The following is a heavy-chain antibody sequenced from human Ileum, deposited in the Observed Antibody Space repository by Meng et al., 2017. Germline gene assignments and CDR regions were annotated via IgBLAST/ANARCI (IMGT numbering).Heavy chain of an antibody. CDR3: ARDYSGTSYRFSDY. J-gene: IGHJ4*02. D-gene: IGHD1-26*01. CDR2: ISVYNGNT. Sequence: QVHLVQSGAEVKKPGASVMVSCKAFGYTFTSYGISWVRHAPGQGLEWMGGISVYNGNTNYAKKFQGRVTMTADTSTSTAYMELRSLRSDDTAVYYCARDYSGTSYRFSDYWGQGTLVTVSS. CDR1: GYTFTSYG. V-gene: IGHV1-18*01.